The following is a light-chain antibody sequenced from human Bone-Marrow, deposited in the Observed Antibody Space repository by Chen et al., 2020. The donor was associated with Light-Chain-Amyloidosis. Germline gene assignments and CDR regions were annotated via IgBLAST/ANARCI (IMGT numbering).Light chain of an antibody. CDR1: NIGSTS. J-gene: IGLJ3*02. V-gene: IGLV3-21*02. CDR2: DDS. CDR3: QVWDRSSDRPV. Sequence: SYVLTQPSSVSVAPGQTATLACGGNNIGSTSVHWYQQTPGQAPLLVVYDDSDRPSGIAERLSGSNSGNTATLTSSRVEAGDEADYYCQVWDRSSDRPVFGGGTKLTVL.